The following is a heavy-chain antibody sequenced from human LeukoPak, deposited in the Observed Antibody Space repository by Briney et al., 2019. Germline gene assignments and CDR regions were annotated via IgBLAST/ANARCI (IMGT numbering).Heavy chain of an antibody. V-gene: IGHV1-18*01. CDR3: VRDFPMIQTYFEY. CDR2: ISVYNGHI. Sequence: GASVKVSCKASGYTFNHYGISWVRQAPGQGLEWIGWISVYNGHINYAQMPRDRVIMTTDTSTSTAYLELRSLRSDDTAVYYCVRDFPMIQTYFEYWGQGTLVTVSS. J-gene: IGHJ4*02. D-gene: IGHD3-22*01. CDR1: GYTFNHYG.